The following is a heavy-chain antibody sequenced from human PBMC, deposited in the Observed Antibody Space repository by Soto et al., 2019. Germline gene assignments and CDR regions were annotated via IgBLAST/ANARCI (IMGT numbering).Heavy chain of an antibody. CDR1: GFTFSSYA. V-gene: IGHV3-30-3*01. CDR3: ASGITRAGAMVRGVMAYYGMDV. CDR2: ISYDGSNK. J-gene: IGHJ6*02. D-gene: IGHD3-10*01. Sequence: QVQLVESGGGVVQPGRSLRLSCAASGFTFSSYAMHWVRQAPGKGLEWVAVISYDGSNKYYADSVKGRFTISRDNSKNTLYLQMNSLRAEDTAVYYCASGITRAGAMVRGVMAYYGMDVWGQGTTVTVSS.